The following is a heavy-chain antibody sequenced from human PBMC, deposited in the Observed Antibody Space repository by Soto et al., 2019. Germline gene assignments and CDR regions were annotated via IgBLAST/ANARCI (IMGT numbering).Heavy chain of an antibody. J-gene: IGHJ1*01. Sequence: QVQVVESGGAAVQPGQSLRLSCAASGFTFSSYTFHWVRQAPGKGLEWVAVVSYDGRQKFHADSVKGRFTISRDNFKNTVNLQMNSLRPEDTAIYFCVREYSPSREGYFGLWGQGTRVTV. CDR1: GFTFSSYT. CDR2: VSYDGRQK. CDR3: VREYSPSREGYFGL. V-gene: IGHV3-30*04. D-gene: IGHD5-12*01.